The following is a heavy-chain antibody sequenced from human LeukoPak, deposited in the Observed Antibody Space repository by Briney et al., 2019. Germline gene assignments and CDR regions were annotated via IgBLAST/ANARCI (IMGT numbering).Heavy chain of an antibody. V-gene: IGHV3-7*03. D-gene: IGHD6-13*01. CDR1: GFTFSSYS. CDR2: INQDGSQK. Sequence: GGSLRLSCAASGFTFSSYSMNWVRQAPGKGLEWVANINQDGSQKYYVDSVKGRFTISRDNARNSLYLQMNSLRAEDSAVYYCARAIAAAEAYWGQGTLVTVSS. J-gene: IGHJ4*02. CDR3: ARAIAAAEAY.